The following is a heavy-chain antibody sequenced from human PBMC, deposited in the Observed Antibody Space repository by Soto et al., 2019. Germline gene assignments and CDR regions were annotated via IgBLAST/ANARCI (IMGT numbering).Heavy chain of an antibody. CDR1: GFNFIRKY. D-gene: IGHD3-10*01. V-gene: IGHV3-53*01. CDR3: ARGLYASGSFYFDF. J-gene: IGHJ4*02. Sequence: EVQLVESGGGLIQPGGSLRLSCAASGFNFIRKYMIWVRQAPGKGLEWVSILYSGGTTYYADSVKGRFTISRDTSENTLYLQMNSLRAEDTAVYYCARGLYASGSFYFDFWGQGTLGTVSS. CDR2: LYSGGTT.